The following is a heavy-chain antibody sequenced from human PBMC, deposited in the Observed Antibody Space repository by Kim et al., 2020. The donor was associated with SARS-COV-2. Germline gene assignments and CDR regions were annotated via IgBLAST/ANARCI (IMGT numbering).Heavy chain of an antibody. CDR2: LNPSGGTT. D-gene: IGHD2-2*01. CDR3: ASTFHCSSARCYSYYGVDV. Sequence: ASVKVSCKASGYTFTSSYVHWVRQAPGQGLEWMGILNPSGGTTTYAQKFQGRVTMTRDTSTSTAYMELSSLRSEDTAVYYCASTFHCSSARCYSYYGVDVWRQGTTLTVSS. J-gene: IGHJ6*02. V-gene: IGHV1-46*01. CDR1: GYTFTSSY.